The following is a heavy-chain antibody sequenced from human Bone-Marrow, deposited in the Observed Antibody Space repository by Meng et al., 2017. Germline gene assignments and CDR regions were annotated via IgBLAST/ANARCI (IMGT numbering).Heavy chain of an antibody. CDR3: ARGLGYCSGGSCYSDY. CDR2: ISYDGSNK. CDR1: GFTFSTYW. Sequence: GESLKISCAASGFTFSTYWMYWVRQAPGEGLEWVAVISYDGSNKYYADSVKGRFTISRDNSKNTLYLQMNSLRAEDTAVYYCARGLGYCSGGSCYSDYWGQGTLVTVSS. V-gene: IGHV3-30*03. D-gene: IGHD2-15*01. J-gene: IGHJ4*02.